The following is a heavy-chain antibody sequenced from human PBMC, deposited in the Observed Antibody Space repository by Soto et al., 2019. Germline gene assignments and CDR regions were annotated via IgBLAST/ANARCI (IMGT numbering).Heavy chain of an antibody. CDR1: EFTFSSYA. CDR3: ARGPSYSDSYFDY. D-gene: IGHD4-17*01. CDR2: ISYDGNNK. Sequence: GGSLRLSCAASEFTFSSYAMHWVRQPPGKGLQWLAVISYDGNNKYYADSVEGRFTISRDNSKNTVYLQMNSLRLEDTAVYYCARGPSYSDSYFDYWGQGTLVTVSS. J-gene: IGHJ4*02. V-gene: IGHV3-30*03.